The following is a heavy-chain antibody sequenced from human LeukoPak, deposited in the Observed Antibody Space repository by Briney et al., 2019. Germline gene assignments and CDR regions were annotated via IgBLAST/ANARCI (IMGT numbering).Heavy chain of an antibody. D-gene: IGHD2-15*01. CDR1: GYTFTIYS. J-gene: IGHJ4*02. CDR3: ARASYCSGGSCYSDY. Sequence: ASVKVSCTASGYTFTIYSISWVRQAPGQGIEWMGWISAYNGNTIYAQKVKGRVTMTTDTSTSTAYMELRSLKSNDTAVYYCARASYCSGGSCYSDYWGQGTLVTVSS. V-gene: IGHV1-18*01. CDR2: ISAYNGNT.